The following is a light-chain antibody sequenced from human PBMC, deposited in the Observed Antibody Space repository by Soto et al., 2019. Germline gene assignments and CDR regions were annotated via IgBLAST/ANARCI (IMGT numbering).Light chain of an antibody. J-gene: IGKJ5*01. V-gene: IGKV3-20*01. CDR1: QSVSSN. Sequence: ETVMTQSPATLSLSPGERSTLSCRASQSVSSNLAWYQQKPVQAPRLLIYGASSRATGIPDRFSGSGSGADFTLTISRLEPEDFAVYYCQQYGSSPSITFGQGTRLEIK. CDR2: GAS. CDR3: QQYGSSPSIT.